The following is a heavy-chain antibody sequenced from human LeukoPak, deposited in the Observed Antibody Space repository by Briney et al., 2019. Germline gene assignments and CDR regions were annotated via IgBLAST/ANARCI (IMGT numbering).Heavy chain of an antibody. Sequence: PSETLSLTCTVSGASISSSSYYWGWIRQPPGTGLEWIGSIYYSGSTYYNPSLKSRVTISVDTSKNQFSLKLSPVTAADTAVYYCAREDSGGYENWGQGTLVTVSS. CDR1: GASISSSSYY. CDR3: AREDSGGYEN. CDR2: IYYSGST. V-gene: IGHV4-39*02. J-gene: IGHJ4*02. D-gene: IGHD2-2*01.